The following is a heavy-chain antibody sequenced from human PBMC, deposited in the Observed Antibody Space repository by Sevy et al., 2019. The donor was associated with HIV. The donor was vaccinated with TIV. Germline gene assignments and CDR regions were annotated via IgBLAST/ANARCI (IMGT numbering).Heavy chain of an antibody. CDR2: ISSDGTKK. D-gene: IGHD5-18*01. V-gene: IGHV3-30*04. CDR1: GFTFSNFA. Sequence: GGSLRLSCAASGFTFSNFALHWVRQSPGKGLEWVAIISSDGTKKYYPDSVKGRFTISRDISKNTLYLQMYSLRPEDTAVYYCARDGGDAGVDPPMEIDYWGQGTLVTVSS. CDR3: ARDGGDAGVDPPMEIDY. J-gene: IGHJ4*02.